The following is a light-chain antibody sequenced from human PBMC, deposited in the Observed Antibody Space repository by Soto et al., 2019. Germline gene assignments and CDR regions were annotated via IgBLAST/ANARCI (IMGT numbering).Light chain of an antibody. CDR2: KSS. CDR1: QSFSIW. V-gene: IGKV1-5*03. CDR3: QHYNTYLLA. J-gene: IGKJ4*01. Sequence: DVKMTQSPSTLSASVGDIVTITCRASQSFSIWLAWYPHQPWKAPKVLLYKSSTLESWDPSRFSGSRSGTEFTLTISRLQPDDFATYYCQHYNTYLLALGGGTKVVIK.